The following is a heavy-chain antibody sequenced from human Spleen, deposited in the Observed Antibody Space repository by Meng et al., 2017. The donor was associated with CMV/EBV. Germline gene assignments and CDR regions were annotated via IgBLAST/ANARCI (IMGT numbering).Heavy chain of an antibody. V-gene: IGHV6-1*01. Sequence: SQTLSLTCAISGDSVSSSSVAWSWIRQSPSRGLEWLGRTYYRSKWYNDYAGSVRGRIIIKPDTSKNQVSLQMNPVTPEDTAVYYCTREVGSYSHFDHWGQGILVTVSS. CDR3: TREVGSYSHFDH. CDR1: GDSVSSSSVA. D-gene: IGHD1-26*01. CDR2: TYYRSKWYN. J-gene: IGHJ4*02.